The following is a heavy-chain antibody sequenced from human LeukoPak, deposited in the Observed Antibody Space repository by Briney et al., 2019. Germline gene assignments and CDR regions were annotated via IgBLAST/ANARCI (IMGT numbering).Heavy chain of an antibody. D-gene: IGHD2-15*01. CDR1: GFTFSSYG. CDR2: ISYDGSNK. J-gene: IGHJ4*02. V-gene: IGHV3-30*18. CDR3: VKYRPIYCSGGSCYQRYFDY. Sequence: GGSLRLSCAASGFTFSSYGMHWVRQAPGKGLEWVAVISYDGSNKYYADSVKGRFTISRDNSKNTLYLQMNSLRAEDTAVYYCVKYRPIYCSGGSCYQRYFDYWGQGTLVAVSS.